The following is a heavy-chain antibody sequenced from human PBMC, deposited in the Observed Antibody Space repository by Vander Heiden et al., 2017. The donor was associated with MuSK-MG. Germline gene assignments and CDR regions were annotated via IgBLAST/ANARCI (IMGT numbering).Heavy chain of an antibody. D-gene: IGHD6-19*01. CDR3: ARGTASGYSSGWYSVDAFDI. CDR1: GGSISSYY. J-gene: IGHJ3*02. V-gene: IGHV4-59*01. CDR2: IYYSGST. Sequence: QVQLQESGPGLVKPSEPLSLTCTVSGGSISSYYWIWIRQPPGKGLEGIGYIYYSGSTNYNPSLKSRVTISVDTSKNQFSLKLSSVTAADTAVYYCARGTASGYSSGWYSVDAFDIWGQGTMVTVSS.